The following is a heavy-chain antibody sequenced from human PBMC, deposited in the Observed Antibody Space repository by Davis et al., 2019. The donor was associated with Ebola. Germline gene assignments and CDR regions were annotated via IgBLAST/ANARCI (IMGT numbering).Heavy chain of an antibody. J-gene: IGHJ4*02. CDR3: ARTGRVFDY. D-gene: IGHD3-10*01. CDR1: GFTFSTYW. CDR2: IKEDGSQK. V-gene: IGHV3-7*03. Sequence: GGSLRLSCAASGFTFSTYWMTWVRQAPGKGLEWVANIKEDGSQKNYVDSVKGRFIISRDNAKNSLYLQMNSLTAGDTAVYYCARTGRVFDYWGQGTLVTVSS.